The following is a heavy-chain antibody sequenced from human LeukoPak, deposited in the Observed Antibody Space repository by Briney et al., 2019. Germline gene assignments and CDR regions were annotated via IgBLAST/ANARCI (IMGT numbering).Heavy chain of an antibody. CDR3: ASPYSSGWYEDWYFDL. Sequence: PGGSLRLSCAASGFTFSSYEMNWVRQAPGKGLEWVSYISSSGSTIYYADSVKGRFTISRDNAKNSLYLQMNSLRAEDTAVYYCASPYSSGWYEDWYFDLWGRGTLVTVS. J-gene: IGHJ2*01. CDR1: GFTFSSYE. CDR2: ISSSGSTI. D-gene: IGHD6-19*01. V-gene: IGHV3-48*03.